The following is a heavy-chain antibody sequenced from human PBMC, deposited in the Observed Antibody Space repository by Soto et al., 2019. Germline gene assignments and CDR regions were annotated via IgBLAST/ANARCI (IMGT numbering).Heavy chain of an antibody. V-gene: IGHV3-48*03. CDR2: IGTSGKTI. CDR3: ARDPGIYSGKFDYGLDV. CDR1: GFTFSSYE. Sequence: GGSLRLSCAVSGFTFSSYEMNWVRQAPGKGLEWVSYIGTSGKTIYYADSVRGRFTISRDNAKNSLYLQMNSLRAEDTAVYFCARDPGIYSGKFDYGLDVWGRGTTVTVSS. J-gene: IGHJ6*02. D-gene: IGHD4-4*01.